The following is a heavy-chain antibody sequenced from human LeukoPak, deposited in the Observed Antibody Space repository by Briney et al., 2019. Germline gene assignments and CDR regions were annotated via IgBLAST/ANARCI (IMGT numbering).Heavy chain of an antibody. J-gene: IGHJ4*02. CDR2: INTDGTGT. V-gene: IGHV3-74*01. CDR3: ARHSTSIFGVVTEDY. D-gene: IGHD3-3*01. CDR1: GFTFSNYW. Sequence: PGGSLRLSCAASGFTFSNYWMHWVRQAPGKGLVWVSRINTDGTGTIYADSVKGRFTISRDNPKNTLYLQMNRLRVEDTAVYYCARHSTSIFGVVTEDYWGQGTLVTVSS.